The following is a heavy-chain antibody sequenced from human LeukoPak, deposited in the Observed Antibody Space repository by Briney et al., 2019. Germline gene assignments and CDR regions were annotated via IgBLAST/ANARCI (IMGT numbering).Heavy chain of an antibody. V-gene: IGHV3-48*01. Sequence: GGSLRLSCAASGFTFSNYNMNWVRQAPGKGLEWVSYISSSSSTIYYADSVKGRFTISRDNSKNTLYLQMNSLRAEDTAVYYCAKAMVRGVILQFDYWGQGTLVTVSS. D-gene: IGHD3-10*01. CDR1: GFTFSNYN. CDR2: ISSSSSTI. CDR3: AKAMVRGVILQFDY. J-gene: IGHJ4*02.